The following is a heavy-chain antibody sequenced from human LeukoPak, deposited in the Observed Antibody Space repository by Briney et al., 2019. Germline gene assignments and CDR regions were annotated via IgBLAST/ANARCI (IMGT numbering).Heavy chain of an antibody. Sequence: GGSLRLSCAASGFTFSNAWMSWVRQAPGKGLEWVGRIKSKTDGGTTGYAAPVKGRFTISRDDSKDTLYLQMNSLTTEDTAVYYCTTDGRFYSSNWYGGAFDIWGQGTMVTVSS. CDR2: IKSKTDGGTT. CDR1: GFTFSNAW. CDR3: TTDGRFYSSNWYGGAFDI. D-gene: IGHD6-13*01. J-gene: IGHJ3*02. V-gene: IGHV3-15*01.